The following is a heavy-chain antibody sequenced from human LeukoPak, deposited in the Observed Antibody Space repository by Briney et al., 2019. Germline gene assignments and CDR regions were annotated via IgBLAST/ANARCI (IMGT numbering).Heavy chain of an antibody. V-gene: IGHV3-7*01. Sequence: GGSLRLSCAASGFKFSDHYIDWVRQAPGKGLEWVANIKQDGSEKYYVDSVKGRFTISRDNAKNSLYLQMNSLRAEDTAVYYCARRAFDIWGQGTMVTVSS. CDR1: GFKFSDHY. CDR2: IKQDGSEK. J-gene: IGHJ3*02. CDR3: ARRAFDI.